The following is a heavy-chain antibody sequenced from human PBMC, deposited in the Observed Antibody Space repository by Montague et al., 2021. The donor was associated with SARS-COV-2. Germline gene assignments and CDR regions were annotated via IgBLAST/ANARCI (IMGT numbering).Heavy chain of an antibody. J-gene: IGHJ4*02. D-gene: IGHD3-10*01. Sequence: SLRLSCAASGFTFSTYGMTWVRQAPGKGLEWVPSISASAMRTHYADSVKGRFTISRDNSKNTLYLQMSSLRAEDTAVYFCLNYHGSGSYGDFWGQGTLVTVSP. CDR3: LNYHGSGSYGDF. CDR1: GFTFSTYG. V-gene: IGHV3-23*01. CDR2: ISASAMRT.